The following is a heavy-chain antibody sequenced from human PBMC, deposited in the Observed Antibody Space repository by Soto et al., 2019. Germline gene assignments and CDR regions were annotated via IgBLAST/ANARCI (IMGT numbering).Heavy chain of an antibody. CDR1: GGCISSGGYY. D-gene: IGHD1-26*01. CDR3: AREGGIVGATAADY. J-gene: IGHJ4*02. Sequence: QVQLQESGPGLVKPSQTRSLTCTVSGGCISSGGYYWSWIRQHPGKGLEWIGYIYYSGSTYYNPSLKSRVTISVDTSKNQFSLKLSSVTAADTAVYYCAREGGIVGATAADYWGQGTLVTVSS. CDR2: IYYSGST. V-gene: IGHV4-31*03.